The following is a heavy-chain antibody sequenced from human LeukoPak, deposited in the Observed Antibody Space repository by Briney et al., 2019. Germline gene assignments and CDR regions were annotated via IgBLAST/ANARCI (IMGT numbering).Heavy chain of an antibody. V-gene: IGHV1-18*01. CDR1: DYTFTSYG. Sequence: APVKVSCKASDYTFTSYGIAWVRQAPGQGLEWVGWVNTNNGDTNYAQKIQGRVTMTTDTSTTTAYMELRNLRSDDTAVYFCVRLRAAPAFFDHWGQGTLVTVSS. CDR2: VNTNNGDT. D-gene: IGHD6-25*01. CDR3: VRLRAAPAFFDH. J-gene: IGHJ4*02.